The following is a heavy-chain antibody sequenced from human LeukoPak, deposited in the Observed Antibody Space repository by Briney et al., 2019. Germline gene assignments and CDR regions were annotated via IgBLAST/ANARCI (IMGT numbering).Heavy chain of an antibody. Sequence: PSETLSLTCTVSGGSTSSYYWSWIRQTPGKGLEWIGYIYYSGSTNYNPSLKSRVNISVDTSKNQFSLKLSSVTAADTALYYCASLYCSSTSCYLFHWGQGILVTVSS. CDR1: GGSTSSYY. CDR3: ASLYCSSTSCYLFH. V-gene: IGHV4-59*08. J-gene: IGHJ4*02. CDR2: IYYSGST. D-gene: IGHD2-2*01.